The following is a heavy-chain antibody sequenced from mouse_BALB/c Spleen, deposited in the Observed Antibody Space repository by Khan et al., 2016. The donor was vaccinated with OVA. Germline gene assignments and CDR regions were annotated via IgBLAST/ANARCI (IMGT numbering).Heavy chain of an antibody. D-gene: IGHD1-1*01. CDR2: INPHIGET. CDR3: ARIYGSDFDY. Sequence: ELVKPGASVKISCKASGYSFTGYFMNWVMQSHGKSLEWIGRINPHIGETFYNPKFKGKVTLTADESSSTAHMELRSLASEDSAVYYCARIYGSDFDYWGQGTSLTVSS. CDR1: GYSFTGYF. V-gene: IGHV1-20*02. J-gene: IGHJ2*02.